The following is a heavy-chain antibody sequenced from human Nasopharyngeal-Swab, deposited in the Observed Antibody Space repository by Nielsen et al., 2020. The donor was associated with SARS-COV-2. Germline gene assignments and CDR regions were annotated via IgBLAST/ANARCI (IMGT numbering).Heavy chain of an antibody. CDR1: GYTFTSYY. V-gene: IGHV1-46*01. CDR3: AARGSCSSTSCYADY. Sequence: ASVKVSCKASGYTFTSYYMRWVRQAPGQGLEWMGIINPSGGSTSYAQKFQGRVTMTRDTSTSTVYMELSSLRSEDTAVYYCAARGSCSSTSCYADYWGQGTLVTVSS. CDR2: INPSGGST. D-gene: IGHD2-2*01. J-gene: IGHJ4*02.